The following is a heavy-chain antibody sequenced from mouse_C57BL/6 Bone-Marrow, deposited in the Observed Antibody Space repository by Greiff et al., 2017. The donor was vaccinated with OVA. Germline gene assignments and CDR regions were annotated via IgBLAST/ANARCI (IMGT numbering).Heavy chain of an antibody. CDR3: ARPGLAWFAY. D-gene: IGHD3-1*01. CDR2: ISSGSSTI. J-gene: IGHJ3*01. CDR1: GFTFSDYG. V-gene: IGHV5-17*01. Sequence: EVQLVESGGGLVKPGGSLKLSCAASGFTFSDYGMHWVRQAPEKGLEWVAYISSGSSTIYYADTVKGRFTISRDNATNTLFLQMTSLRSEDTAMYYCARPGLAWFAYWGQGTLVTVSA.